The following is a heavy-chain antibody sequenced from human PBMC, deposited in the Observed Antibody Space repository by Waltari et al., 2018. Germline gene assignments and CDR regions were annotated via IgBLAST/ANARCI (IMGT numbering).Heavy chain of an antibody. Sequence: QVQLQESGPGLVKPSETLSLTCTVSGGSISSHYWSWIRQPPGKGLEWIEYIYYSGSTNYNPSLKSRVTISVDTSKNQFSLKLSSVTAADTAVYYCARDRKTPVEDTDAFDIWGQGTMVTVSS. V-gene: IGHV4-59*11. J-gene: IGHJ3*02. CDR3: ARDRKTPVEDTDAFDI. CDR1: GGSISSHY. CDR2: IYYSGST.